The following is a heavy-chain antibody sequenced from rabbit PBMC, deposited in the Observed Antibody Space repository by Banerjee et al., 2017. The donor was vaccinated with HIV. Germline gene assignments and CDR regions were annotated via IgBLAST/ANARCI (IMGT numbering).Heavy chain of an antibody. J-gene: IGHJ4*01. CDR3: ARKGSSSGYFPDL. D-gene: IGHD1-1*01. CDR2: IYGGDGST. Sequence: QEQLEESGGGLVKPEGSLTLTCKASGFSFSGSHWKCWVRQAPGKGLEWIGCIYGGDGSTYYATWAQGRFTISKTSSTTVTLQMTSLTAADTATYFCARKGSSSGYFPDLWGQGTLVTVS. CDR1: GFSFSGSHW. V-gene: IGHV1S45*01.